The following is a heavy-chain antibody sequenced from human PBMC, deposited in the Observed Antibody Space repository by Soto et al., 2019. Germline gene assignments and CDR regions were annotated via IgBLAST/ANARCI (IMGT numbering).Heavy chain of an antibody. J-gene: IGHJ6*02. D-gene: IGHD3-3*01. CDR1: GYTFTSDV. CDR2: ISAYNGNT. Sequence: GASVNGSCKASGYTFTSDVISWVRKSPGQGLEWMGWISAYNGNTNYAQKLQGRVTMTTDTSTSTAYMELRSLRSDDTAVYYCARGDDFWSGYYQSKGMDVWGQGTTVTVSS. V-gene: IGHV1-18*01. CDR3: ARGDDFWSGYYQSKGMDV.